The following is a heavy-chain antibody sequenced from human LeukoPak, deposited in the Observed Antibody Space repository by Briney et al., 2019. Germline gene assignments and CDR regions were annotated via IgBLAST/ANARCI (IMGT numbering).Heavy chain of an antibody. CDR2: IKKTGSET. D-gene: IGHD2-15*01. J-gene: IGHJ4*02. CDR1: GFTFSHYW. Sequence: GGSLRLSCAASGFTFSHYWMSWVRQAPGKGLEWVAYIKKTGSETYYVDSVKGRFTITRDNTRNSLFLQMYNLRVEDTAVYFCAREDGYCCGGDCYSYFDSWGQGTLVTVSS. CDR3: AREDGYCCGGDCYSYFDS. V-gene: IGHV3-7*01.